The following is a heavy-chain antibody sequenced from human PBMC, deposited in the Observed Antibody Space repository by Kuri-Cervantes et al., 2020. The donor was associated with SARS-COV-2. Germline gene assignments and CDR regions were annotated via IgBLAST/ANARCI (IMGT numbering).Heavy chain of an antibody. V-gene: IGHV3-30*04. D-gene: IGHD3-3*01. Sequence: GESLKISCEASGFIFSDYAIDWVRQAPGKGLEWVAIISYDGRNTKFADSLKARFTISRDNAKNLLYLQMNYLTAEDTAVYYCTRGGLVDVWSGHADPVDLWGQGTRVTVSS. CDR3: TRGGLVDVWSGHADPVDL. CDR2: ISYDGRNT. CDR1: GFIFSDYA. J-gene: IGHJ5*02.